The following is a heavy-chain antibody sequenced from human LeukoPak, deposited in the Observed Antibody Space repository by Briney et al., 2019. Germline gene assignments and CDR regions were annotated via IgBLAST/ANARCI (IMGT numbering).Heavy chain of an antibody. J-gene: IGHJ4*02. CDR3: ARDRNYYDSSGYHRVDY. V-gene: IGHV3-7*01. CDR2: IKQDGGET. D-gene: IGHD3-22*01. Sequence: PGGSLRLSCAASGFTFSTYWMAWVRQAPGKGLEWVANIKQDGGETYYVESVRGRFTISRDNANNSLYLQMNSLRAEDTAVYYCARDRNYYDSSGYHRVDYWGQGTLVTVSS. CDR1: GFTFSTYW.